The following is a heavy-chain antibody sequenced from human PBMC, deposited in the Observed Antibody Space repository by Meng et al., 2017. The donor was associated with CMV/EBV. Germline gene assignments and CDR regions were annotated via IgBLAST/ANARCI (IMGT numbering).Heavy chain of an antibody. D-gene: IGHD3-3*01. V-gene: IGHV4-31*03. J-gene: IGHJ6*02. CDR1: GGSISSGGYY. CDR2: IYYSGST. Sequence: LRLSCTVSGGSISSGGYYWSWIRQHPGKGLEWIGYIYYSGSTYYNPSLKSRVTISVDTSKNQFSLKLSSVTAADTAVYYCARGDQELRFLEWLAGGDVWGQGTTVTVSS. CDR3: ARGDQELRFLEWLAGGDV.